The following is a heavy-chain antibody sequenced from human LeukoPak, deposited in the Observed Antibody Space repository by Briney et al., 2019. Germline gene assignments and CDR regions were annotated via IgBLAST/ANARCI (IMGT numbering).Heavy chain of an antibody. CDR1: GFTFSSYA. J-gene: IGHJ4*02. CDR3: ARGIPYQLLGAYFDY. Sequence: GGSLRLSCAASGFTFSSYAMSWVRQAPGKGLEWVSAISGSGGSTYYADSVKGRFTISRDNSKNTLYLQMNSLRAEDTAVYYCARGIPYQLLGAYFDYWGQGTLVTVSS. CDR2: ISGSGGST. D-gene: IGHD2-2*01. V-gene: IGHV3-23*01.